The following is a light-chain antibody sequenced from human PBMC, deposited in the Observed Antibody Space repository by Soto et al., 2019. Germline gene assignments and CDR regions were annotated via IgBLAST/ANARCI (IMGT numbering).Light chain of an antibody. CDR1: QSVSSN. V-gene: IGKV3-15*01. Sequence: EIVFTQSPSTLSLSPVERATLSCRASQSVSSNLAWYQQKPGQAPRLLIYGASTRATGIPARFSGSGSGTEFTLTISSLQSEDFAVYYCQQYNNWPPITFGQGTRLEIK. J-gene: IGKJ5*01. CDR3: QQYNNWPPIT. CDR2: GAS.